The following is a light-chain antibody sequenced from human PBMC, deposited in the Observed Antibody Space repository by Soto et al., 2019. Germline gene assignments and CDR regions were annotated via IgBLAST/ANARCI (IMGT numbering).Light chain of an antibody. CDR3: QQYGRSPGLIT. Sequence: EIVLTQSPGTLSLSPGERATLSCRASQSVSSTYLAWYQQKPGQAPRLLIHDASIRATGIPDRFSGSGSGTDFTLTISRLEPEDFAVYYCQQYGRSPGLITFGPGTKVDIK. V-gene: IGKV3-20*01. J-gene: IGKJ3*01. CDR1: QSVSSTY. CDR2: DAS.